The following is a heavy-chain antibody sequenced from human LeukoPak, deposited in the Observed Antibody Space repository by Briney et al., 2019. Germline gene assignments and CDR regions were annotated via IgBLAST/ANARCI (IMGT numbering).Heavy chain of an antibody. V-gene: IGHV3-7*03. CDR3: ARVFAVADYCMDV. J-gene: IGHJ6*03. CDR2: IKQDGSEK. CDR1: EFTFPMYW. D-gene: IGHD2-21*01. Sequence: GGSLRLSCAASEFTFPMYWMTWVRQAPGKGLEWVADIKQDGSEKYYVDSVKGRFTISRDNAKNSLYLQMNSLRADDTAFYYCARVFAVADYCMDVWGKGTTVTVSS.